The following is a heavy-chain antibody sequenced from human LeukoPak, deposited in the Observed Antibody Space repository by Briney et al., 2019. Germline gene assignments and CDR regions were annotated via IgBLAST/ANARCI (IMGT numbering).Heavy chain of an antibody. CDR3: AREDSSGYYRRLNWFDP. CDR1: GYTFTDYY. J-gene: IGHJ5*02. CDR2: INPKSGCT. V-gene: IGHV1-2*02. D-gene: IGHD3-22*01. Sequence: ASVKVSCKSSGYTFTDYYMHWVRQAPGQGLEWMGWINPKSGCTNYAQNFQGRVTMTRNTSISTAYMELSRLRSDDTAVYYCAREDSSGYYRRLNWFDPWGQGTLVTVSS.